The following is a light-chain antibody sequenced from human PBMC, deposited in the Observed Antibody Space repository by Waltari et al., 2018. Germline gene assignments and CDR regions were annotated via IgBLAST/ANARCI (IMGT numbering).Light chain of an antibody. Sequence: EVVMTQSPATLSVSPGERVTLSCRASQSGSRFVAWSQQKPGQAPRLLISGASTRATGIPARFSGSGSGTEFTLTISSLQSEDFAIYYCQQYNDWPPLTFGGGTKLEIK. CDR2: GAS. J-gene: IGKJ4*01. V-gene: IGKV3-15*01. CDR3: QQYNDWPPLT. CDR1: QSGSRF.